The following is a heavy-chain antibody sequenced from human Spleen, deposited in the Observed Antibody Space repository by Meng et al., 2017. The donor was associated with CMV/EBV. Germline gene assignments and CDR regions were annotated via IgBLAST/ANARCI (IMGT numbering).Heavy chain of an antibody. Sequence: GGSLRLSCAASGFTFDDYAMHWVRQAPGKGLEWVSGISWNSGSIGYADSVKGRFTISRDNAKNSVYLQMNSPRAEDTAVYYCARRCTSSSCYKSYGMDVWGQGTTVTVSS. V-gene: IGHV3-9*01. D-gene: IGHD2-2*02. CDR2: ISWNSGSI. CDR1: GFTFDDYA. J-gene: IGHJ6*02. CDR3: ARRCTSSSCYKSYGMDV.